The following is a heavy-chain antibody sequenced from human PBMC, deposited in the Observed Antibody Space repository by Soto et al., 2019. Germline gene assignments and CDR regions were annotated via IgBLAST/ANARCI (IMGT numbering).Heavy chain of an antibody. CDR3: ARQAIAAAGDNFDY. CDR2: IYPSDSDT. V-gene: IGHV5-51*01. D-gene: IGHD6-13*01. Sequence: PGESLKISCKGSGFTFTSYWIGWVRQMPGKGLEWMGFIYPSDSDTRYSPSFQGQVTISADKSISTAYLQWSSLKASDTAMYYCARQAIAAAGDNFDYWGQGTLVTVSS. CDR1: GFTFTSYW. J-gene: IGHJ4*02.